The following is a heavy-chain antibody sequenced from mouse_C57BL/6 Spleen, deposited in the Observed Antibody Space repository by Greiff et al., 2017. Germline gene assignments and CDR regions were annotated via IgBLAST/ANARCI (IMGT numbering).Heavy chain of an antibody. V-gene: IGHV5-17*01. CDR2: ISSGSSTI. Sequence: EVQLVESEGGLVKPGGSLKLSYAASAFTFSDYGMHWFRQAPEKGLGWVAYISSGSSTIYYADTVKGRFPIFRDNAKNTLFVQMTSLRAEDTAMYYCERKDYPNWYFNV. J-gene: IGHJ1*01. D-gene: IGHD5-5*01. CDR1: AFTFSDYG. CDR3: ERKDYPNWYFNV.